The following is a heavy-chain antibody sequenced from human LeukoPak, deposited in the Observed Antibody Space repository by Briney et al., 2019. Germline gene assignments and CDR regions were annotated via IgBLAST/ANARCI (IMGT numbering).Heavy chain of an antibody. CDR3: ATLGASGRDFDY. CDR2: INPNSGGT. J-gene: IGHJ4*02. CDR1: GYTFTGYY. V-gene: IGHV1-2*02. D-gene: IGHD1-26*01. Sequence: ASVTVSCKASGYTFTGYYMHWVRQAPGQGLEWMGWINPNSGGTNYAQKFQGRVTMARDTSISTAYMEVSRLRSDDTAVYYCATLGASGRDFDYWGQGTLVTVSS.